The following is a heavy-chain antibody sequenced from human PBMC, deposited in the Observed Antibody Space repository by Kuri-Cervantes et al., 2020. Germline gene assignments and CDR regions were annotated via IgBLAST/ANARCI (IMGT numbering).Heavy chain of an antibody. Sequence: GGSLRLSCEASGFTFSSYWMSWVRQAPGKGLEWVANIKDDGSEKYYADFVKGRFIISRDNAKNSLYVEMTSLGVEDTAIYYCAKDIYYYDSSNSGSSVYYGTDVWGQGTTVTVSS. CDR3: AKDIYYYDSSNSGSSVYYGTDV. CDR1: GFTFSSYW. J-gene: IGHJ6*02. D-gene: IGHD3-22*01. CDR2: IKDDGSEK. V-gene: IGHV3-7*01.